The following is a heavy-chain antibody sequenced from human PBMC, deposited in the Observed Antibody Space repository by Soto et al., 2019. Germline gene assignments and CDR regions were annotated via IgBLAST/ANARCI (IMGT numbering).Heavy chain of an antibody. Sequence: ASVKVSCTASGFTFSSFGMTWVRQAPGKGLEWVSTVNGGGDSTHYADSVKGRFSIFRDNSKNTVYLQMNSLRAEDSAIYYCVKDVGYGFILYDFWGQGTLVTVSS. CDR1: GFTFSSFG. V-gene: IGHV3-23*01. CDR3: VKDVGYGFILYDF. J-gene: IGHJ4*02. D-gene: IGHD3-16*01. CDR2: VNGGGDST.